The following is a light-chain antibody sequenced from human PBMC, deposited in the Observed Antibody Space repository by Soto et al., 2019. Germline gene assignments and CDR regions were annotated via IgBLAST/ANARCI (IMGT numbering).Light chain of an antibody. V-gene: IGKV1-6*01. CDR2: AAT. Sequence: AIQMTQSPSSLSASLGDRVTITCRASQDIRNDLGWYQQKPGKAPRLLIYAATSLQSGVPSKFSGSGSGTDFTLTISSLQPEDFATYYCLQDYGYPCTFGQGTKVEI. CDR1: QDIRND. CDR3: LQDYGYPCT. J-gene: IGKJ1*01.